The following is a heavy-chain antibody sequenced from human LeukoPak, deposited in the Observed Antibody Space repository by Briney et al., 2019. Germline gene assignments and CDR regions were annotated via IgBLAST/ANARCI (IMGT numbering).Heavy chain of an antibody. J-gene: IGHJ4*02. CDR3: VREDFGNYYFDF. Sequence: PGGSLRLSCAASGFTFSRYAFHWVRRAPGKGLEWVAVILQDGTIKYYADSVKGRFTISRDNSKNTLYLQVHNLSTEDTAVYYCVREDFGNYYFDFWGQGTLVTVSS. V-gene: IGHV3-30*04. CDR2: ILQDGTIK. D-gene: IGHD4-11*01. CDR1: GFTFSRYA.